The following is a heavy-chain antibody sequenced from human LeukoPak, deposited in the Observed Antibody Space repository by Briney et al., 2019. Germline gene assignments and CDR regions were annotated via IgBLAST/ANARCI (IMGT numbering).Heavy chain of an antibody. V-gene: IGHV3-74*01. CDR3: ATKQWLAPPPDS. Sequence: PGGCLRLSCAASGFTFSKYWMLWVRQAPGKGLESVSRINTDGIVTTYADSVKGRFTVSRDNADNTMFLQMNSVRDEDTAVYYCATKQWLAPPPDSWGQGTPVTVSS. J-gene: IGHJ4*02. CDR2: INTDGIVT. CDR1: GFTFSKYW. D-gene: IGHD6-19*01.